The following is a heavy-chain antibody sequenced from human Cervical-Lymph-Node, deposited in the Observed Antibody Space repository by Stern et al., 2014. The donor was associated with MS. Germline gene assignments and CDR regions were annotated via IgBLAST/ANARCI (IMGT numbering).Heavy chain of an antibody. V-gene: IGHV4-39*02. D-gene: IGHD2-15*01. Sequence: QLQLQESGPGLVKPSETLSLTCTVSGASISSDSYYWGWIRQPPGKGLEWIGSIYYLGDTYYSPSLKSRVTISVDTSKNHFSLKLISVTATDTAVYYCARLGRDIAPTPTFYFDYWGRGTLVAVSS. CDR1: GASISSDSYY. CDR3: ARLGRDIAPTPTFYFDY. J-gene: IGHJ4*02. CDR2: IYYLGDT.